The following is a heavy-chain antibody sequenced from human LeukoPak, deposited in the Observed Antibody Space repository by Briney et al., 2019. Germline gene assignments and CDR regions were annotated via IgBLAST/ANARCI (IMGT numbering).Heavy chain of an antibody. V-gene: IGHV3-30*04. CDR1: GFTFSSYA. D-gene: IGHD5-18*01. Sequence: PGGSLRLSCAASGFTFSSYAMHWVRQAPGRGLEWVAVISYDGRNQNYADSVKGRFTMSRDNSKNTIYLQMNSLRPEDTALYYCARGVQLWSPDRCYFDFWGQGILVTASS. J-gene: IGHJ4*02. CDR3: ARGVQLWSPDRCYFDF. CDR2: ISYDGRNQ.